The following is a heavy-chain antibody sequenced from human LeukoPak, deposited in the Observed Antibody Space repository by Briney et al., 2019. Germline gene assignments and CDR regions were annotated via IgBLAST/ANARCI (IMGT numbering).Heavy chain of an antibody. Sequence: PGGSLRLSCAASGFIFGSYSMNWVRQAPGKGLEWVSSISSSSTYIYYADSVKGRFTISRDNAKNSLYLQMNSLRAEDTAVYYCARVLIVGATGDAFDIWGQGTMVTVSS. J-gene: IGHJ3*02. CDR1: GFIFGSYS. CDR2: ISSSSTYI. D-gene: IGHD1-26*01. CDR3: ARVLIVGATGDAFDI. V-gene: IGHV3-21*01.